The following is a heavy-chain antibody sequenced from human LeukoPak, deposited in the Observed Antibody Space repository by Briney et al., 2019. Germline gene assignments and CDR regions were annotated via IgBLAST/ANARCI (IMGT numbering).Heavy chain of an antibody. CDR1: GFTFSTYA. D-gene: IGHD1-14*01. CDR3: AKRITVVARDAFDF. CDR2: ISGSGGST. V-gene: IGHV3-23*01. J-gene: IGHJ3*01. Sequence: LTGGSLRLSCAASGFTFSTYAMSWVRKAPAKGLEWVSSISGSGGSTFYADSVKGRFTISRDNSKNTLYLQMNSLRAEDTAVYYCAKRITVVARDAFDFWGQGTMVTVSS.